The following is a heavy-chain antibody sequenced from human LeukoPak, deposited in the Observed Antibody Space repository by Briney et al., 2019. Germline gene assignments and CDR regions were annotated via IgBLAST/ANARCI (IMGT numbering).Heavy chain of an antibody. CDR3: AREELNWFDP. V-gene: IGHV3-20*04. J-gene: IGHJ5*02. CDR1: GFSFDDYG. Sequence: GGSLRLSCAASGFSFDDYGMSWVRQAPGKGLEWVSGINWNGGSTGYADSVKGRFTISRDNAKNSLSLQMNSLRAEDTAVYYCAREELNWFDPWGQGTLVTVSS. CDR2: INWNGGST. D-gene: IGHD3-10*01.